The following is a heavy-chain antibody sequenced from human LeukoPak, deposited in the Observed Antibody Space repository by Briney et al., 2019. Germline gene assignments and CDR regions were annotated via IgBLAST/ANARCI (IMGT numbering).Heavy chain of an antibody. D-gene: IGHD3-3*01. CDR2: IIPIFGTA. V-gene: IGHV1-69*13. CDR1: GYTFTGYY. J-gene: IGHJ6*03. CDR3: ARDPTRITIFGVVPQYMDV. Sequence: ASVKVSCKASGYTFTGYYMHWVRQAPGQGLEWMGGIIPIFGTANYAQKFQGRVTITADESTSTAYMELSSLRSEDTAVYYCARDPTRITIFGVVPQYMDVWGKGTTVTVSS.